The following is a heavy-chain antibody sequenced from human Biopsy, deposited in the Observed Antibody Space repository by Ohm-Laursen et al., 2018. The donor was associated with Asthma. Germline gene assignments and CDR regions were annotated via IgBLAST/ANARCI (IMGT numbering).Heavy chain of an antibody. CDR2: GGSYYDGGLK. J-gene: IGHJ4*02. Sequence: LRLSCAASRFTFRSYAMHWVRQAPGKGLEWVAVGGSYYDGGLKYYADSVNGRFTVSRDDSKNTLYLQMNSLRPDDTAVYYCARDVMEWYLPAFDFWGQGTLVTVSS. CDR1: RFTFRSYA. V-gene: IGHV3-30-3*01. D-gene: IGHD3-3*01. CDR3: ARDVMEWYLPAFDF.